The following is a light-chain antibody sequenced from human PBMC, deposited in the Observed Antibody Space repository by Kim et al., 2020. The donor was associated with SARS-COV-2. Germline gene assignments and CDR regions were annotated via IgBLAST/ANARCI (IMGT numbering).Light chain of an antibody. CDR2: EDN. CDR1: SGSIASNY. Sequence: NFMLTQPHSVSESPGKTVTISCTRSSGSIASNYVQWYQQRPGSAPTTVIYEDNQRPSGVPDRFSGSIDSSSNSASLTISGLKTEGEADYYCQSYDSSNDVVFGGGTQLTVL. CDR3: QSYDSSNDVV. V-gene: IGLV6-57*04. J-gene: IGLJ2*01.